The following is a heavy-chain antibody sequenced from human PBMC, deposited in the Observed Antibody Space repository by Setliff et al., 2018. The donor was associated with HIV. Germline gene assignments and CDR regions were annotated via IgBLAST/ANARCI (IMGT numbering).Heavy chain of an antibody. V-gene: IGHV1-2*02. D-gene: IGHD6-19*01. Sequence: ASVKVSCKASGYTFTGYFLHWVRQAPGLGFEWMGWINPNSGATNYAQSFHARVTMTSDTSISTVYLELSSLRSDDTAVYYCARDPYSSGESDAFDIWGQGTMVTVSS. CDR3: ARDPYSSGESDAFDI. CDR1: GYTFTGYF. J-gene: IGHJ3*02. CDR2: INPNSGAT.